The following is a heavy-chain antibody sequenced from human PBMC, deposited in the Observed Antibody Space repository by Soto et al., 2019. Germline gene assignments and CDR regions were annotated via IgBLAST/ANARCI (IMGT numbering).Heavy chain of an antibody. D-gene: IGHD6-19*01. J-gene: IGHJ4*02. CDR2: INSDGSST. CDR3: ARKGAVAGFGY. V-gene: IGHV3-74*01. Sequence: EVQLVASGGGLVQPGGSLRLSCAASGFTFSSYWLHWVRQAPGKGLVWLSRINSDGSSTNYADSVKGRFTISRDNAKSTLYLQLNSVRAEDTAVYYCARKGAVAGFGYWGQGTLVTVSS. CDR1: GFTFSSYW.